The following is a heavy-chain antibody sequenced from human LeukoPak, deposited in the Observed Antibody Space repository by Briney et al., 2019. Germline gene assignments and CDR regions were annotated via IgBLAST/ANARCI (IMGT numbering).Heavy chain of an antibody. J-gene: IGHJ4*02. CDR2: ISAYNGNS. CDR1: GYTFTGYY. D-gene: IGHD3-9*01. Sequence: GASVKVSCKASGYTFTGYYMHWVRQAPGQGLEWMGWISAYNGNSNYAHKFQDRVTMTTDASTSTAYVDVRSLRSDDTAVYFCARAQGLYFDIDYWGQGTLVTVSS. V-gene: IGHV1-18*04. CDR3: ARAQGLYFDIDY.